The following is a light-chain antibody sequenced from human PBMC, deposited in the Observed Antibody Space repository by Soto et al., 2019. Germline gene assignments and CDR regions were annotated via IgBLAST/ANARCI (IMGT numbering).Light chain of an antibody. CDR1: QSISSY. J-gene: IGKJ1*01. CDR2: AAS. V-gene: IGKV1-39*01. CDR3: QQSYGTTPT. Sequence: DIQMTQSPSSMSASVGDRVTITCRASQSISSYLNWYQQKPGKAPKLLIYAASSLQSGVPSRFSGSGSGTDFTLTISSLQTEDFATYYCQQSYGTTPTFGQGTKVDIK.